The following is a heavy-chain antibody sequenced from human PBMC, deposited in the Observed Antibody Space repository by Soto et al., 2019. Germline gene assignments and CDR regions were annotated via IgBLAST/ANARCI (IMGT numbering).Heavy chain of an antibody. D-gene: IGHD2-21*02. V-gene: IGHV3-23*01. J-gene: IGHJ5*02. Sequence: EVQLLESGGGLVQPGGSLRLSCAASGFTFSSYAMSWVRQAPGKGLEWVSTISTSGGSTHYADSVKGRFTISRDNSKTTLYMQMNSLTAEDTAIYCCAKFYGGNSAHTYTIDPWGQGTLVTVSS. CDR2: ISTSGGST. CDR1: GFTFSSYA. CDR3: AKFYGGNSAHTYTIDP.